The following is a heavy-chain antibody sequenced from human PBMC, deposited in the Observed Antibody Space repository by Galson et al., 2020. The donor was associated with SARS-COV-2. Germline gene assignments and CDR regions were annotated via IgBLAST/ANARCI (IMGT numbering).Heavy chain of an antibody. Sequence: GGSLRLSCTASGFTFSSYAMSWVRQAPGKGLEWVSAISGSGGSTYYADSVKGRFTISRDNSKNTLYLQMNSLRAEDTAVYYCAKDYDSSGYYSYYYYYGMDVWGQGTTVTVSS. CDR1: GFTFSSYA. J-gene: IGHJ6*02. CDR3: AKDYDSSGYYSYYYYYGMDV. V-gene: IGHV3-23*01. D-gene: IGHD3-22*01. CDR2: ISGSGGST.